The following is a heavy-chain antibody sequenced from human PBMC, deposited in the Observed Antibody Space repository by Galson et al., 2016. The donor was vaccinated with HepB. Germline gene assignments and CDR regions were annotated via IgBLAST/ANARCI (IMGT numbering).Heavy chain of an antibody. CDR2: IGVGGDT. CDR1: GFTFSTYD. CDR3: ARAGSKRGDPVDY. Sequence: SLRLSCAASGFTFSTYDMHWVRQTTEKSLEWVSGIGVGGDTFYPDSVKGRFTVSRETGKNSLYLQMNSLRGGDTAVYYCARAGSKRGDPVDYWGPGTLVTVST. V-gene: IGHV3-13*04. D-gene: IGHD4-17*01. J-gene: IGHJ4*02.